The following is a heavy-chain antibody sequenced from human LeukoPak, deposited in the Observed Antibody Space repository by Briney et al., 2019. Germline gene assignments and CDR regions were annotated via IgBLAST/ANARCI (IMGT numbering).Heavy chain of an antibody. D-gene: IGHD3-22*01. Sequence: SSQTLSLTCTVSGGSISSGGYYWSWIRQPPGKGLEWIGYIYHSGSTYYNPSLKSRVTISVDRSKNQFSLKLSSVTAADTAVYYCARDITDSSGYFDYWGQGTLVTVSS. CDR2: IYHSGST. V-gene: IGHV4-30-2*01. CDR3: ARDITDSSGYFDY. J-gene: IGHJ4*02. CDR1: GGSISSGGYY.